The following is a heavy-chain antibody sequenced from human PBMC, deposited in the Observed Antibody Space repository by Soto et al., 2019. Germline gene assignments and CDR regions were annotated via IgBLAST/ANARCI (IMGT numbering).Heavy chain of an antibody. J-gene: IGHJ4*02. CDR2: INIYSGDA. V-gene: IGHV1-18*01. Sequence: QVRLEQSGPEVKKTGASVKVSCKASGYTFTSYGISWVRQAPGQGLEWMGWINIYSGDANYAQRFQDRVTMTRDTSTKTFYMEMRSLRSDDTAVYYCARALSYYDNSGLAYWGQGTLVTVSS. CDR3: ARALSYYDNSGLAY. CDR1: GYTFTSYG. D-gene: IGHD3-22*01.